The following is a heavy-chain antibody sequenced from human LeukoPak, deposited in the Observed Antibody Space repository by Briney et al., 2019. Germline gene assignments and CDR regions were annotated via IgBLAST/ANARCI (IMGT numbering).Heavy chain of an antibody. CDR2: IYYSGST. D-gene: IGHD2-2*01. J-gene: IGHJ4*02. Sequence: SETLSLTCAVSGGSFSGYYWSWIRQPPGKGLEWIGYIYYSGSTNYNPSLKSRVTISVDTSKNQFSLKLSSVTAADTAVYYCARTSGYCSSTSCYSPLDYWGQGTLVTVSS. CDR3: ARTSGYCSSTSCYSPLDY. CDR1: GGSFSGYY. V-gene: IGHV4-59*08.